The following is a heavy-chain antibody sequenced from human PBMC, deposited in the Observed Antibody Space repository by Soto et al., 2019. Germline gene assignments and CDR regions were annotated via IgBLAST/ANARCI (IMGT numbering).Heavy chain of an antibody. CDR1: GFTFSSYA. V-gene: IGHV3-23*01. D-gene: IGHD2-21*02. CDR2: ISGSGGST. CDR3: AKDTGLPIVVVTAPYFDY. J-gene: IGHJ4*02. Sequence: PGGSLRLSCAASGFTFSSYAMSWVRQAPGKGLEWVSAISGSGGSTYYADSVKGRFTISRDNSKNTLYLQMNSLRAEDTAVYYCAKDTGLPIVVVTAPYFDYWGQGTLVTVSS.